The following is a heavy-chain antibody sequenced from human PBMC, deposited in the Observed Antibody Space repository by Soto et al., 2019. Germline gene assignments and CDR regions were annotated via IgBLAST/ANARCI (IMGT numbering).Heavy chain of an antibody. V-gene: IGHV3-7*01. J-gene: IGHJ4*02. Sequence: GGSLRLSCAASGFTFTRHWMSWVRQAPGKGLEWVANIKQDGSEKNYVDSVKGRFTISRDNAKNSLYLQMNTLRAEDTAVYYCARDGLPVALDYWGQGTLVTVSS. CDR1: GFTFTRHW. CDR2: IKQDGSEK. CDR3: ARDGLPVALDY.